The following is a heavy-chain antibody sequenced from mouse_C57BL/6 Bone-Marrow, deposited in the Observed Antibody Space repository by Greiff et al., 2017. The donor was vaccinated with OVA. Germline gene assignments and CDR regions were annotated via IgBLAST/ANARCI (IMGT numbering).Heavy chain of an antibody. CDR2: IWWDDDK. D-gene: IGHD1-1*01. CDR3: ARMNYYGSSYYYCAMDY. Sequence: VMLVESGPGILQPSQTLSLTCSFSGFSLSTFGMGVGWIRQPSGKGLEWLAHIWWDDDKYYNPALKSRLTISKDTSKNQVFLKIANVDTADTATYYCARMNYYGSSYYYCAMDYWGQGTSVTVSS. CDR1: GFSLSTFGMG. J-gene: IGHJ4*01. V-gene: IGHV8-8*01.